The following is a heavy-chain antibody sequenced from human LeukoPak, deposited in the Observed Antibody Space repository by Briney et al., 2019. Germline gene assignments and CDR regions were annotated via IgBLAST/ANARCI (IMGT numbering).Heavy chain of an antibody. V-gene: IGHV3-23*01. J-gene: IGHJ4*02. Sequence: PGGSLRLSCAASGFTFSNHGMNWVRQAPGKGLEWVSGISPSGDITYYADSVKGRFTVSRDNSNNRLYLQMSGLTAADTAVYYCAKDRSIGTYYTFDHWGQGTLVTVSS. CDR2: ISPSGDIT. D-gene: IGHD1-26*01. CDR1: GFTFSNHG. CDR3: AKDRSIGTYYTFDH.